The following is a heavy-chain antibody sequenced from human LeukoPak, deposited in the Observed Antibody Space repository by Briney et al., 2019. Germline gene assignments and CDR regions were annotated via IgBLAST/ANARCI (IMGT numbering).Heavy chain of an antibody. D-gene: IGHD3-22*01. V-gene: IGHV3-30*02. CDR2: IRYDGSNK. Sequence: GGSLRLSCAASGFTFSSYGMHWVRQAPGKGPEWVAFIRYDGSNKYYADSVKGRFTISRDNSKNTLYLQMNSLRAEDTAVYYCAKVASITMIVVPNDAFDICGQGTMVTVSS. CDR1: GFTFSSYG. J-gene: IGHJ3*02. CDR3: AKVASITMIVVPNDAFDI.